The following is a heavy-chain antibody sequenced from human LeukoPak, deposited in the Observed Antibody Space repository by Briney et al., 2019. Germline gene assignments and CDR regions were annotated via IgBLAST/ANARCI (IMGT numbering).Heavy chain of an antibody. J-gene: IGHJ4*02. CDR2: IKQDGSEK. CDR1: GFTFSSYW. Sequence: PGGSLRLSCAASGFTFSSYWTSWVRQAPGKGLEWVANIKQDGSEKYYVDSVKGRFTISRDNAKNSLYLQMNSLRAEDTAVYYCARDRGYCSSTSCYVGFDYWGQGTLVTVSS. D-gene: IGHD2-2*01. CDR3: ARDRGYCSSTSCYVGFDY. V-gene: IGHV3-7*01.